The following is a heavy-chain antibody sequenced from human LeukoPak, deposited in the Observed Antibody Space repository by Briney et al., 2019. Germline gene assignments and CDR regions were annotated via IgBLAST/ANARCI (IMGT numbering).Heavy chain of an antibody. CDR2: INPTGGST. J-gene: IGHJ6*04. CDR1: GYTFTRYY. CDR3: VARLPAAILVDV. V-gene: IGHV1-46*01. Sequence: ASVKVSCKASGYTFTRYYMHWLRQAPGQGLEWMGIINPTGGSTSYAQKFQVRDTITRDTSQTPVYMELSSLRSEDTAVYYCVARLPAAILVDVWGKGTKVTVSS. D-gene: IGHD2-2*02.